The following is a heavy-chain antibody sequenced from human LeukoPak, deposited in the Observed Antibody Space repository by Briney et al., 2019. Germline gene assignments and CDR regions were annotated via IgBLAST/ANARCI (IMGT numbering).Heavy chain of an antibody. CDR1: GGSISSYY. CDR3: ARGRRIDQTYGSGSYYKGPFDY. D-gene: IGHD3-10*01. V-gene: IGHV4-59*01. J-gene: IGHJ4*02. Sequence: PSETLSLTCTVSGGSISSYYWSWIRQPPGKGLEWIGYIYYSGSTNYNPSLKSRVTISVDTSKNQFSLKLSSVTAADTAVYYCARGRRIDQTYGSGSYYKGPFDYWGQGTLVTVSS. CDR2: IYYSGST.